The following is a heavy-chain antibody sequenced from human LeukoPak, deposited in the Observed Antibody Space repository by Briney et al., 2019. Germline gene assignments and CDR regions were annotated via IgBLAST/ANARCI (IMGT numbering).Heavy chain of an antibody. CDR2: INHSGST. CDR3: ARGGLRYFDWSNWFDP. CDR1: GGSFSGYY. J-gene: IGHJ5*02. D-gene: IGHD3-9*01. V-gene: IGHV4-34*01. Sequence: SETLSLTCAVYGGSFSGYYWSWIRQPPGKGLEWIGEINHSGSTNYNPSLKSRVTISVDTSKNRFSLKLSSVTAADTAVYYCARGGLRYFDWSNWFDPWGQGTLVTVSS.